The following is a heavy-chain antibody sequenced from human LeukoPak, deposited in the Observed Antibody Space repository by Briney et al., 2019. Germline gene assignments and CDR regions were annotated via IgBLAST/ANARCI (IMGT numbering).Heavy chain of an antibody. V-gene: IGHV3-48*01. J-gene: IGHJ6*03. D-gene: IGHD1-7*01. CDR1: GFTFSSYS. Sequence: GGSLRLSCAASGFTFSSYSMNWVRQAPGKGLEWVSYISSSSSTIYYADSVKGRFTISRDNAKNSLYLQMNSLRAEDTAVYYCARDRNNWNLYYMDVWGKGTTVTVSS. CDR2: ISSSSSTI. CDR3: ARDRNNWNLYYMDV.